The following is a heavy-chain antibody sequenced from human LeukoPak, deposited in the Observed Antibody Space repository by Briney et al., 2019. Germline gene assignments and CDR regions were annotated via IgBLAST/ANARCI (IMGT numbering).Heavy chain of an antibody. CDR3: ANRAVSGAGALDY. J-gene: IGHJ4*02. CDR2: ITSGGSFI. CDR1: GFTFSDYA. V-gene: IGHV3-23*05. Sequence: GGSLRLSCAASGFTFSDYAMIWVRQAPGKGLEWVSTITSGGSFIYYADSVKGRFTISRDNSKNTLYLQMNSLRAEDTAVYYCANRAVSGAGALDYWGQGTLVTVSS. D-gene: IGHD6-19*01.